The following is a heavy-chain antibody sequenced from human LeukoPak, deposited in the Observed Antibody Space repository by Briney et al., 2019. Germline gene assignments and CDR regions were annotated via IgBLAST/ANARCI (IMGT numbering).Heavy chain of an antibody. D-gene: IGHD3-10*01. J-gene: IGHJ4*02. V-gene: IGHV4-34*01. CDR2: INHSGST. Sequence: PSETLSLTCAVYGGSFSGYYWSWIRQPPGKGLEWIGEINHSGSTNYNPSLKSRVTISVDTSKSQFSLKLSSVTAADTAVYYCARGYGSGSYSIGYWGQGTLVTVSS. CDR1: GGSFSGYY. CDR3: ARGYGSGSYSIGY.